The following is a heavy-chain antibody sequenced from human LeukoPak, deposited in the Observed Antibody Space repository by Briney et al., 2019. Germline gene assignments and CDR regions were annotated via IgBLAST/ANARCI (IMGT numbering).Heavy chain of an antibody. V-gene: IGHV3-53*01. Sequence: PGGSLRLSCAASGFTVSSNYMSWVRQAPGKGLEWVSVIYSGGSTYYADSVKGRFTISRDNSKNTLYLQMNSLRAEDTAVYYCARITYYYDSSGYYYAYDAFDIWGQGTMVTVSS. CDR1: GFTVSSNY. CDR3: ARITYYYDSSGYYYAYDAFDI. D-gene: IGHD3-22*01. J-gene: IGHJ3*02. CDR2: IYSGGST.